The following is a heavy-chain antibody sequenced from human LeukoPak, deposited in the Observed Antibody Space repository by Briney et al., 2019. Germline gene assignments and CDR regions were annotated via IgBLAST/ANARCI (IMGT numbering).Heavy chain of an antibody. CDR3: ARSLYYYDSSGYYSPGAFDI. CDR2: ISSSSSYI. Sequence: GGSLRLSCAASGFTFSSYSMNWVRQAPGKGLEWVSSISSSSSYIYCADSVKGRSTISRDNAKNSLYLQMNSLRAEDTAVYYCARSLYYYDSSGYYSPGAFDIWGQGTMVTVSS. J-gene: IGHJ3*02. V-gene: IGHV3-21*01. CDR1: GFTFSSYS. D-gene: IGHD3-22*01.